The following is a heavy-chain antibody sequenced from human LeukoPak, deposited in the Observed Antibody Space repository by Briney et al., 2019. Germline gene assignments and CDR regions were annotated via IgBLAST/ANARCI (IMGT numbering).Heavy chain of an antibody. Sequence: PETLSLTCAVYGGSFSGYNWSWIRQPPGKGLEWIGEINQSGSTNYNPSLKSRVTISADTSKNQFSLKLSSVTAADTAAYYCATSGSYRDYWGQGTLVTVSS. CDR3: ATSGSYRDY. V-gene: IGHV4-34*01. CDR1: GGSFSGYN. J-gene: IGHJ4*02. D-gene: IGHD1-26*01. CDR2: INQSGST.